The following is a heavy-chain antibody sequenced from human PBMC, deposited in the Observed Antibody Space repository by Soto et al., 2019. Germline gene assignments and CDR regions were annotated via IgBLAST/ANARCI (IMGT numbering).Heavy chain of an antibody. D-gene: IGHD3-10*01. CDR2: IYYSGST. CDR1: GGSISSGGYY. V-gene: IGHV4-31*03. Sequence: SETLSLTCTVSGGSISSGGYYWSWIRQHPGKGLEWIGYIYYSGSTYYNPSLKSRVTISVDTSKNQFSLKLSSVTAADTAVYYCARVVGNLYYGSGNGVHDYWGQGTLVTVSS. J-gene: IGHJ4*02. CDR3: ARVVGNLYYGSGNGVHDY.